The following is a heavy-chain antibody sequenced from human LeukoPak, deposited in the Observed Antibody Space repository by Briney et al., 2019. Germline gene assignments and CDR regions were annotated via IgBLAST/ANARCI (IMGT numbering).Heavy chain of an antibody. CDR2: ISSSSSYI. CDR1: GFTFSSYW. Sequence: PGGSLRLSCAASGFTFSSYWMSWVRQAPGKGLEWVSSISSSSSYIYYADSVKGRFTISRDNAKNSLYLQMNSLRAEDTAVYYCARDVGVYYGSGSYYNPYFYFDYWGQGTLVTVSS. D-gene: IGHD3-10*01. CDR3: ARDVGVYYGSGSYYNPYFYFDY. J-gene: IGHJ4*02. V-gene: IGHV3-21*01.